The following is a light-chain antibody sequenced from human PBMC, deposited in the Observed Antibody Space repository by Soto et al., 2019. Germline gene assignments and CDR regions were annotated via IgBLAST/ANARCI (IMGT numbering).Light chain of an antibody. Sequence: SVLTQPASVSGSPGQSITISCTGTSSDAGSYNFVSWYQQHPGKAPKVMIYEDSKRPSGVSNRFSGSKSGNTASLTISGLQAEDEADYYCCSYASRSTYWVFGGGTKPTVL. V-gene: IGLV2-23*01. J-gene: IGLJ3*02. CDR1: SSDAGSYNF. CDR3: CSYASRSTYWV. CDR2: EDS.